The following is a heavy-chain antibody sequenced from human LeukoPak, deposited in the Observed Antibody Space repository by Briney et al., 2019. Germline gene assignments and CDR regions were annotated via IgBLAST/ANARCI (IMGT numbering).Heavy chain of an antibody. V-gene: IGHV4-34*01. CDR2: INHSGST. CDR3: ARGIRDILTGYYAVFDY. CDR1: GGSFSGYY. J-gene: IGHJ4*02. D-gene: IGHD3-9*01. Sequence: PSETLSLTCAVYGGSFSGYYWSWIRQPPGKGLEWIREINHSGSTNYNPSLKSRVTISVDTSKNQFSLKLSSVTAADTAVYYCARGIRDILTGYYAVFDYWGQGTLVTVSS.